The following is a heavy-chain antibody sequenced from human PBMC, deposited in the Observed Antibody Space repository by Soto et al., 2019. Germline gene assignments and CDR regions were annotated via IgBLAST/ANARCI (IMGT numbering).Heavy chain of an antibody. D-gene: IGHD3-3*01. Sequence: PSETLSLTCAVYGGSFNDYYGTWIRQSPGKGLEWIGEINHSGITYYNPSLESRLTISVDTSKNPFSLRLRSVTAADTAMYYCARGRLEWLLLGYGVDVWGQGTPVTVSS. J-gene: IGHJ6*02. CDR3: ARGRLEWLLLGYGVDV. CDR2: INHSGIT. CDR1: GGSFNDYY. V-gene: IGHV4-34*01.